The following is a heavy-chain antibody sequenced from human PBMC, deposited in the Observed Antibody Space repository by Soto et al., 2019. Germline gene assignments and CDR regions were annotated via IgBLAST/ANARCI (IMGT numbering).Heavy chain of an antibody. CDR1: GGSISSYY. D-gene: IGHD6-13*01. CDR2: IYHSGST. J-gene: IGHJ6*02. CDR3: ARAAAAGTDPYYYYGMDV. V-gene: IGHV4-59*12. Sequence: SETLSLTCTVSGGSISSYYWSWIRQPPGKGLEWIGEIYHSGSTNYNPSLKSRVTISVDKSKNQFSLKLSSVTAADTAVYYCARAAAAGTDPYYYYGMDVWGQGTTVTVSS.